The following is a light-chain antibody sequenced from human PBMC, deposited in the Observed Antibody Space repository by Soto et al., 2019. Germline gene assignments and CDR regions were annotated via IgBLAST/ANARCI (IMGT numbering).Light chain of an antibody. J-gene: IGLJ2*01. Sequence: QAALTQPASVSGSPGQSITISCTGTSSDVGGYNYVSWYQQQSGKAPKLMIHEVSKRPSGIPDRFSGSKSGTSATLGITGLQTGDEADYYCGTWDYSLTAVVFGGGTKVTVL. CDR2: EVS. CDR3: GTWDYSLTAVV. V-gene: IGLV2-14*01. CDR1: SSDVGGYNY.